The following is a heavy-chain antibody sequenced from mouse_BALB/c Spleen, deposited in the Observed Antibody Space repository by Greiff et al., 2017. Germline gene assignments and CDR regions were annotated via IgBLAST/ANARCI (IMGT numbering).Heavy chain of an antibody. CDR1: GYTFTSYT. CDR2: INPSSGYT. CDR3: ARSGDGYYVPWFAY. D-gene: IGHD2-3*01. V-gene: IGHV1-4*02. J-gene: IGHJ3*01. Sequence: AAELARPGASVKMSCKASGYTFTSYTMHWVKQRPGQGLEWIGYINPSSGYTEYNQKFKDKTTLTADKSSSTAYMQLSSLTSEDSAVYYCARSGDGYYVPWFAYWGQGTLVTVSA.